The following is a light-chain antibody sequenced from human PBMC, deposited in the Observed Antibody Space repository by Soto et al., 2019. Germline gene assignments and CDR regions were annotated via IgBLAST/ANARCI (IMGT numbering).Light chain of an antibody. CDR1: QGFAAS. Sequence: EIVLTQSPATLSFSQGKRPTLSSRPSQGFAASLAWYKQKPGQAPRLLIYDTFNRATGIPARFSGSGSGTDFTLTISSLAPEDFAVYYCQQRNDWPLTFGQGTKLEIK. V-gene: IGKV3-11*01. CDR2: DTF. J-gene: IGKJ2*01. CDR3: QQRNDWPLT.